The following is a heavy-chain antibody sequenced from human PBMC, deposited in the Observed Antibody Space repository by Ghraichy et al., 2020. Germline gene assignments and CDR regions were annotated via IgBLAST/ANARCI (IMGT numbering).Heavy chain of an antibody. D-gene: IGHD1-1*01. CDR3: AKDRQWTNDPLDY. Sequence: GGSLRLSCAASGFTFSSYAMTWVRQAPGKGLEWVSGISGSGGSTYYADSVKGRFTISRDNSKNTLYLQMNSLRAEDTAVDYCAKDRQWTNDPLDYWGQGTLVTVSS. V-gene: IGHV3-23*01. CDR1: GFTFSSYA. J-gene: IGHJ4*02. CDR2: ISGSGGST.